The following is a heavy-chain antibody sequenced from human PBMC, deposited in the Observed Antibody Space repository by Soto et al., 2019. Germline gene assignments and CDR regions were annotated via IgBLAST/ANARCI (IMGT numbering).Heavy chain of an antibody. CDR3: AKAYSWSSP. J-gene: IGHJ4*02. CDR1: GFTFSSYG. CDR2: ISYDGSNK. Sequence: QVQLVESGGGVVQPGRSLRLSCAASGFTFSSYGMHWVRQAPGKGLEWVAVISYDGSNKYYADSVKGRFTISRDNSKNTLYLQMNSLRAEDTAVYYCAKAYSWSSPWGQGTLVTVSS. D-gene: IGHD6-13*01. V-gene: IGHV3-30*18.